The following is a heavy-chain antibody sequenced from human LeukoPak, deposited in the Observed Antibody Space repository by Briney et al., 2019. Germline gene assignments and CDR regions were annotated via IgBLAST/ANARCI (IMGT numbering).Heavy chain of an antibody. D-gene: IGHD3-10*01. Sequence: ASVKVSCKASGYTFIDYYLLWVRQAPGQGLEWMGWINPNSGGTNYAQKFQGRVTMTRDTSISTAYMELSRLRSDDTAVYYCARVYNYGSGSYSLDYWGQGTLVTGSS. J-gene: IGHJ4*02. CDR2: INPNSGGT. CDR1: GYTFIDYY. V-gene: IGHV1-2*02. CDR3: ARVYNYGSGSYSLDY.